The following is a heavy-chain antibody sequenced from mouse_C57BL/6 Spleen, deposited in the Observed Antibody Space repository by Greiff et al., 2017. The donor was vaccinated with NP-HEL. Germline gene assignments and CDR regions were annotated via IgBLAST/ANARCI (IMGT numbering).Heavy chain of an antibody. CDR2: ISSGSSTI. J-gene: IGHJ2*01. Sequence: EVQLVESGGGLVKPGGSLKLSCAASGFTFSDYGMHWVRQAPEKGLEWVAYISSGSSTIYYADTVKGRFTISRDNAKNTLFLQMTSLRSEDTAMYYCARIGDYDYDVGYFDYWGQGTTLTVSS. D-gene: IGHD2-4*01. CDR3: ARIGDYDYDVGYFDY. V-gene: IGHV5-17*01. CDR1: GFTFSDYG.